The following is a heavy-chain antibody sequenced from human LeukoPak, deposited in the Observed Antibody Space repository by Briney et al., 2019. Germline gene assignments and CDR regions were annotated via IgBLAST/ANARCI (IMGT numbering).Heavy chain of an antibody. V-gene: IGHV3-7*01. D-gene: IGHD1-1*01. Sequence: GGSLRLSCAASGFTFSESWMTWVRPVPGLGLEWVAHINHEGGGIQYVDSVKGRFTISRDNAKGSVYLQMNSLRAEDTAIYHCATYINWVAGDVWGQGTTVIVSS. J-gene: IGHJ6*02. CDR3: ATYINWVAGDV. CDR1: GFTFSESW. CDR2: INHEGGGI.